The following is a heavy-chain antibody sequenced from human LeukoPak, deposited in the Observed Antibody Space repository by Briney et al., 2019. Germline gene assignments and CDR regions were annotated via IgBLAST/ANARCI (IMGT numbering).Heavy chain of an antibody. CDR2: IRSQIYGGTP. Sequence: PGGSLRLSCTGSGLTFGDYAMTWVRQAPGKGLEWVGFIRSQIYGGTPEYAASVKGRFTISRDDSEGVAYLQMNSLKTEDTAVYYCSTDSTIVYWGQGTLVTVSS. D-gene: IGHD3-9*01. V-gene: IGHV3-49*04. CDR3: STDSTIVY. J-gene: IGHJ4*02. CDR1: GLTFGDYA.